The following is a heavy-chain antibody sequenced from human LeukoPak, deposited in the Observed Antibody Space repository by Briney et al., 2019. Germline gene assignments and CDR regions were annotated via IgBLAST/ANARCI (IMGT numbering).Heavy chain of an antibody. J-gene: IGHJ6*03. CDR2: ISSSSSTI. Sequence: PGGSLRLSCAASGFTFSSYSMNWVRQAPGKGLEWVSYISSSSSTIYYADSVKGRFTISRDNAKNSLYLQMNSLRAEDTAVYYCARREGYGRRYMDVWGKGTTVTISS. D-gene: IGHD5-24*01. CDR3: ARREGYGRRYMDV. CDR1: GFTFSSYS. V-gene: IGHV3-48*01.